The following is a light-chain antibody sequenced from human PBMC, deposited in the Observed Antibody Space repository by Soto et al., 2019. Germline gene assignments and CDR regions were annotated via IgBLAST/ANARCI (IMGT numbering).Light chain of an antibody. J-gene: IGKJ1*01. V-gene: IGKV1-5*03. CDR1: QTINDW. Sequence: DVQMTQSPSTLSASVGDRVTITCRTSQTINDWLAWYQQKPGKAPSLLIYKASTLESGVPLRFSGSGSGTEFTLTISNLQPDDFATFYCHQYDRFPHTFGQGTKVDSK. CDR2: KAS. CDR3: HQYDRFPHT.